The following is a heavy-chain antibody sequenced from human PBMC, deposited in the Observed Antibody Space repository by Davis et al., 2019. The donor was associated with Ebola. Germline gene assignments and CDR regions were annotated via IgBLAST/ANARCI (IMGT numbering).Heavy chain of an antibody. J-gene: IGHJ4*02. CDR2: ISKSSIYR. CDR3: SSWGF. D-gene: IGHD1-26*01. CDR1: GFTFDIYD. V-gene: IGHV3-21*04. Sequence: GGSLRLSCVASGFTFDIYDMNWVRQAPGKGLEWVSTISKSSIYRYYADSVKGRFTISRDNAKNSLYLQMNSLKVEDSALYYCSSWGFWGRGTLVTVSS.